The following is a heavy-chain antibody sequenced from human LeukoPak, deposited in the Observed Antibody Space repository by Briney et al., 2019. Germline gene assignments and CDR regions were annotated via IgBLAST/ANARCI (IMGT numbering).Heavy chain of an antibody. V-gene: IGHV3-7*01. D-gene: IGHD3-16*01. J-gene: IGHJ5*02. CDR3: ARRGTYQNWFDP. CDR2: IKDDGSEK. CDR1: TFTFSSYW. Sequence: GGSLRLSCAASTFTFSSYWMSWVRQAPGKGLEWVATIKDDGSEKYYVDSVSGRFTISRDNAKNSLYLQVNSLRAEDTAVYYCARRGTYQNWFDPWGQGTLVTVSS.